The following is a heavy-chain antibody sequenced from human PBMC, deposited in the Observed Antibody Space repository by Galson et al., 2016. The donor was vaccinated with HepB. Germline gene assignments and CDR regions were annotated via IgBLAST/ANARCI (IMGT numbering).Heavy chain of an antibody. CDR1: GASITSTKW. CDR2: IYDSGTT. D-gene: IGHD2-2*01. CDR3: TKVEGGCSSTSRVFGP. J-gene: IGHJ5*02. Sequence: ETLSLTCAVSGASITSTKWWTWVRQPPGKGLEWIGEIYDSGTTNYNPSLKSRVTILVDKSKNHFSLNLGSVTAAGTAVYYCTKVEGGCSSTSRVFGPWGQGTLVTVSS. V-gene: IGHV4-4*02.